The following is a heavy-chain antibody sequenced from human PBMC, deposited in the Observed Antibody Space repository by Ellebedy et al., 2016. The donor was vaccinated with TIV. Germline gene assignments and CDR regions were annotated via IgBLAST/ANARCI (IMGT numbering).Heavy chain of an antibody. V-gene: IGHV3-23*01. CDR1: GFTFSSHA. J-gene: IGHJ3*02. CDR2: ITESGGNT. D-gene: IGHD4-23*01. Sequence: PGGSLRLSCAASGFTFSSHAMSWVRQAPGKGLEWVSSITESGGNTYYADSVKGRFTISRDNSKDTLFLQMNSLRAEDTAIYFCARDPVGVGPAFDIWGQGTMVTVSS. CDR3: ARDPVGVGPAFDI.